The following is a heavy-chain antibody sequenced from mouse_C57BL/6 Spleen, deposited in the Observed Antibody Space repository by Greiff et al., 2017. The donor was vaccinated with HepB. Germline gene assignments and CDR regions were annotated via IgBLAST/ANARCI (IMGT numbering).Heavy chain of an antibody. Sequence: VQLQQSGPELVKPGASVKISCKASGYAFSSSWMNWVKQRPGKGLEWIGRIYPGDGDTNYNGKFKGKATLTADKSSSTAYMQLSSLTSEDSAVYFCARLGGIYYDSLDYWGQGTTLTVSS. D-gene: IGHD2-4*01. CDR3: ARLGGIYYDSLDY. CDR2: IYPGDGDT. CDR1: GYAFSSSW. V-gene: IGHV1-82*01. J-gene: IGHJ2*01.